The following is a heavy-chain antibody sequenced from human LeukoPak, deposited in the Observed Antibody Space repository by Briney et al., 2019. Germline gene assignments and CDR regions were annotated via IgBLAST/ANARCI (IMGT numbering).Heavy chain of an antibody. CDR3: ARINGRYCSSTSCYAGGFDY. Sequence: SVKVSCKASGGTFSSYAISWVRQAPGQGLEWMGGIIPIFGTANYAQKFQGRVTITADESTSTAYMELSSPRSEDTAVYYCARINGRYCSSTSCYAGGFDYWGQGTLVTVSS. CDR1: GGTFSSYA. J-gene: IGHJ4*02. V-gene: IGHV1-69*01. CDR2: IIPIFGTA. D-gene: IGHD2-2*01.